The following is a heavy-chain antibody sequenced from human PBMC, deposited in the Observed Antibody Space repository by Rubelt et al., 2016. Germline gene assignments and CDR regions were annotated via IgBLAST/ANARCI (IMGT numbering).Heavy chain of an antibody. CDR2: INPNSGGT. V-gene: IGHV1-2*02. D-gene: IGHD3-16*01. J-gene: IGHJ4*02. Sequence: QVQLVQSGAEVKKPGASVKVSCKVSGYTLTELSMHWVRQAPGKGLEWMGWINPNSGGTNFAQKFQGRVTMTRETSISTAYMELSRLRSDDTAVYYCARVPTGGFDYWGQGTLVTVSS. CDR3: ARVPTGGFDY. CDR1: GYTLTELS.